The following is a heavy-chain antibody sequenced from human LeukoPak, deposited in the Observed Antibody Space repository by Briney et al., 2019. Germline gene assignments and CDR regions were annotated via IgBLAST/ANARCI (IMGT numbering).Heavy chain of an antibody. CDR1: GGSSGGIY. CDR3: ARDPYYYGSGHYFDY. CDR2: IHHSGST. D-gene: IGHD3-10*01. J-gene: IGHJ4*02. V-gene: IGHV4-34*01. Sequence: NPSESLSQTCLVHGGSSGGIYWSCDRQPHAEVLEWVGAIHHSGSTNYNPSLKRRVTISVDTSKNQFSLKLSSVTAADTAVYYCARDPYYYGSGHYFDYWGQGTLVTVSS.